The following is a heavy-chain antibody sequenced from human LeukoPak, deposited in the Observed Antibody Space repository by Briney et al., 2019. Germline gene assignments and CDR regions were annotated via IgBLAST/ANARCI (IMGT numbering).Heavy chain of an antibody. CDR1: GFTFSSYG. Sequence: GGSLRLSCAASGFTFSSYGMHWVRQAPGKGLEWVAVISYDGSNKYYADSVKGRFTISRDNSKNTLYLQMSSLRAEDTAVYYCARDRYSNYAPTYYFDYWGQGTLVTVSS. J-gene: IGHJ4*02. V-gene: IGHV3-30*03. CDR2: ISYDGSNK. D-gene: IGHD4-11*01. CDR3: ARDRYSNYAPTYYFDY.